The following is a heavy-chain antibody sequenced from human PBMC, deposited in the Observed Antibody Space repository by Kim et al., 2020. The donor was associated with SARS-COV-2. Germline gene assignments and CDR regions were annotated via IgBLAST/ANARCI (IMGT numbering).Heavy chain of an antibody. J-gene: IGHJ6*03. CDR3: EKGPGWAVTTEGGYMDV. D-gene: IGHD4-17*01. CDR2: ISGNGGST. V-gene: IGHV3-23*01. CDR1: GFTFSSSA. Sequence: GGSLRLSCAASGFTFSSSAMSWVRQAPGKGLEWVSAISGNGGSTYYADSVKGRFTISRDNSKKTLNLQMKRKSPEDTAAYYCEKGPGWAVTTEGGYMDV.